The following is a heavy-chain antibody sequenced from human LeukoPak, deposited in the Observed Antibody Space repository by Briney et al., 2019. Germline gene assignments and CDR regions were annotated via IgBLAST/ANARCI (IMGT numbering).Heavy chain of an antibody. J-gene: IGHJ3*02. Sequence: KPSETLSLTCTVSGGSIRSSYYYWGWIRQPPGKGLEWIGEINHSGSTNYNPSLKSRVTISVDTSKNQFSLKLSSVTAADTAVYYCAKGLVPAFDDYVWGSYRLPPDAFDIWGQGTMVTVSS. CDR3: AKGLVPAFDDYVWGSYRLPPDAFDI. CDR1: GGSIRSSYYY. V-gene: IGHV4-39*07. CDR2: INHSGST. D-gene: IGHD3-16*02.